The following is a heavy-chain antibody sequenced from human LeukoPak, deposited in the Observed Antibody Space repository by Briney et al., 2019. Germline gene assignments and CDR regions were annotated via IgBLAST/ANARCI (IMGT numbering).Heavy chain of an antibody. Sequence: PGGSLRLSCAASGFTFDDYAMHWVRQAPGKGLEWVSGISWNSGSIGCADSVKGRFTISRDNAKNSLYLQMNSLRAEDTALYYCAKGAAMVRGVSSIFDYWGQGTLVTVSS. CDR3: AKGAAMVRGVSSIFDY. D-gene: IGHD3-10*01. V-gene: IGHV3-9*01. CDR1: GFTFDDYA. CDR2: ISWNSGSI. J-gene: IGHJ4*02.